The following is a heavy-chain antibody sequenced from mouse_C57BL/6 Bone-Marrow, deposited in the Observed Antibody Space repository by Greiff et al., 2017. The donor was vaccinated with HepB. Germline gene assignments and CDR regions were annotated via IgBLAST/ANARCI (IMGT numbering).Heavy chain of an antibody. CDR1: GYTFTSYW. D-gene: IGHD2-3*01. V-gene: IGHV1-53*01. J-gene: IGHJ2*01. CDR2: INPSNGGI. Sequence: VQVQQPGTELVKPGASVKLSCKASGYTFTSYWMHWVKRRPGQGLEWIGNINPSNGGISYNEKFKSKATLTVDKSSSTAYMQRSSLTSEDSAVYYCARRDGYYLFDYWSQGTTLTVS. CDR3: ARRDGYYLFDY.